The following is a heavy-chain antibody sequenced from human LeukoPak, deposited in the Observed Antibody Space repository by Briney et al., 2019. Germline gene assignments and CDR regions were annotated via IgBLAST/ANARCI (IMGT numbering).Heavy chain of an antibody. V-gene: IGHV4-34*01. CDR1: GGSFSGHY. Sequence: SETLSLTCAVYGGSFSGHYWTWIRQAPGKGLEWIGDSTHSGSTNYNPSLKSRVTISVDTSKNQFSLKLTSMTAADTAVYHCARGRTGAAALDYWSRASLVTVSS. D-gene: IGHD2-2*01. CDR3: ARGRTGAAALDY. J-gene: IGHJ4*02. CDR2: STHSGST.